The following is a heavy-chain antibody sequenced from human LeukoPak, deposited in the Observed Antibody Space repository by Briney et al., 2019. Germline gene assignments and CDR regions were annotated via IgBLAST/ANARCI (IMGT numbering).Heavy chain of an antibody. CDR1: EFRFSDCW. V-gene: IGHV3-7*01. CDR2: IKPDASVK. D-gene: IGHD3-3*01. Sequence: GGSLRLSCVVSEFRFSDCWMSWVRQAPGKGPEWVASIKPDASVKYHADSVKGRFSISRDNANSSLYLQMNSPRAEDTAVYYCARDAFGVDKSPFWGQGTLVTVSS. CDR3: ARDAFGVDKSPF. J-gene: IGHJ4*02.